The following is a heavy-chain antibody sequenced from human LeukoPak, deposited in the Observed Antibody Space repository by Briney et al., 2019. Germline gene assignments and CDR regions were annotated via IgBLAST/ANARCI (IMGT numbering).Heavy chain of an antibody. CDR3: AKRESSIVVVPAATDY. CDR2: ISGSGGST. CDR1: GFTFSSYA. J-gene: IGHJ4*02. Sequence: GGSLRLSCAASGFTFSSYAMSWVRQAPGKGLEWVSAISGSGGSTYYADSVKGRFTISRDNSKKTLYLQMNSLRAEDTAEYYCAKRESSIVVVPAATDYWGQGTLVTVSS. D-gene: IGHD2-2*01. V-gene: IGHV3-23*01.